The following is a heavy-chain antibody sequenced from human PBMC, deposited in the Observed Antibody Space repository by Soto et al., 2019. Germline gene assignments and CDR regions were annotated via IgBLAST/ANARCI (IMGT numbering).Heavy chain of an antibody. CDR1: GYTFTGYY. CDR2: INPNSGGT. Sequence: ASVKVSCKASGYTFTGYYMHWVRQAPGQGLEWMGWINPNSGGTNYAQKFQGRVTMTRDTSISTAYMELSRLRSDDTAVYYCAVAKVVNPNYCYYGMDVCGKGTTVTVSS. CDR3: AVAKVVNPNYCYYGMDV. J-gene: IGHJ6*04. V-gene: IGHV1-2*02. D-gene: IGHD2-15*01.